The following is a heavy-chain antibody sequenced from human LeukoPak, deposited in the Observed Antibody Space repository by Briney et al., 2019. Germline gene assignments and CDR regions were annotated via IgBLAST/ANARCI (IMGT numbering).Heavy chain of an antibody. J-gene: IGHJ4*02. Sequence: SVKVSCKASVGTFSSYAISWVRQAPGQGLEWMGGIIPIFGTANYAQKFQGRVTITTDESTSTAYMELSSLRSEDTAVYYCARDVGIAAASYFDYWGQGTLVTVSS. CDR2: IIPIFGTA. V-gene: IGHV1-69*05. CDR1: VGTFSSYA. CDR3: ARDVGIAAASYFDY. D-gene: IGHD6-13*01.